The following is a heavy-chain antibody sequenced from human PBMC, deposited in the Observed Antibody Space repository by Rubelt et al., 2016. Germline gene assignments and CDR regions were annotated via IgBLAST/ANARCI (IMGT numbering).Heavy chain of an antibody. Sequence: SISSSGSYIYYADSVKGRFTISRDNAKNSLYLQMNSLRAEDTAVYYCARAVYYYDSSGYYSFDYWGQGTLVTVSS. CDR2: ISSSGSYI. J-gene: IGHJ4*02. CDR3: ARAVYYYDSSGYYSFDY. D-gene: IGHD3-22*01. V-gene: IGHV3-21*01.